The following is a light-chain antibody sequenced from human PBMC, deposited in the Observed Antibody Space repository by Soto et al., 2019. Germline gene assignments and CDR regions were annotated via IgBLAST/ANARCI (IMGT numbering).Light chain of an antibody. Sequence: DIQMTQSPSSVSASVGDSVIITCRASQGVSSWLAWYQHKPGTAPKLLIYAAYTLPSGVPSRFSGSGSGTDFSLTISSLQPEDCATYYCQQAITLPLTSGGGTKVEI. J-gene: IGKJ4*01. CDR2: AAY. CDR3: QQAITLPLT. CDR1: QGVSSW. V-gene: IGKV1-12*01.